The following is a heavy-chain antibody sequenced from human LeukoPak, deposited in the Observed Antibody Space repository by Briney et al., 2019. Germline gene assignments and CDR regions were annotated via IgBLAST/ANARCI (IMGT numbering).Heavy chain of an antibody. D-gene: IGHD6-13*01. J-gene: IGHJ4*02. CDR2: INAGNGNT. CDR3: ARVGTSGWYGDS. V-gene: IGHV1-3*01. Sequence: ASVKVSFKASGYTFTNYGIHWVRQAPGQRLEWMGWINAGNGNTRSSQKLQGRVTITTDTSANTAYMELSSLISEDTAIYFCARVGTSGWYGDSWGQGTQVIVSS. CDR1: GYTFTNYG.